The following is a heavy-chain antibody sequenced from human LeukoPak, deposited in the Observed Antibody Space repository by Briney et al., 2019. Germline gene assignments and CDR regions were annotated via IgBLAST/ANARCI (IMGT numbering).Heavy chain of an antibody. J-gene: IGHJ6*03. CDR3: ARVGRDSSSWYGDSYYYYYYMDV. D-gene: IGHD6-13*01. CDR2: INPNSGGT. V-gene: IGHV1-2*02. CDR1: VYTFTGYY. Sequence: ASVNVSCKASVYTFTGYYMHGVRQAPGQGLEWMGWINPNSGGTNYAQKFQGRVAMTRDTSISTAYMELSRLRSDDTAVYYCARVGRDSSSWYGDSYYYYYYMDVWGKETTVTVSS.